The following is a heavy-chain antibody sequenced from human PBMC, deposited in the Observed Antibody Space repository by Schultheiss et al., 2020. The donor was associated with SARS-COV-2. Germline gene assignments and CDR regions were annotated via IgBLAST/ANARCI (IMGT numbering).Heavy chain of an antibody. J-gene: IGHJ4*02. V-gene: IGHV3-30*01. D-gene: IGHD3-3*01. CDR1: GFTFDDYA. Sequence: GESLKISCAASGFTFDDYAMNWVRQAPGKGLEWVAVISYDGSNKYYADSVKGRFTISRDNSKNTLYLQMNSLRAEDTAVYYCARDTDFWSGYPLFDYWGQGTLVTVSS. CDR2: ISYDGSNK. CDR3: ARDTDFWSGYPLFDY.